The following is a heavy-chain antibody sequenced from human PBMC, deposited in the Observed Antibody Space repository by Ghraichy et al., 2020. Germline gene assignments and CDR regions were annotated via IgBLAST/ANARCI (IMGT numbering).Heavy chain of an antibody. D-gene: IGHD5-12*01. CDR2: IYYSGST. V-gene: IGHV4-39*01. CDR3: ARNIVATITVDY. Sequence: SETLSLTCTVSGGSISSSSYYWGWIRQPPGKGLEWIGSIYYSGSTYYNPSLKSRVTISVDTSKNQFSLKLSSVTATDTAVYYCARNIVATITVDYCGQGTLVTVSS. CDR1: GGSISSSSYY. J-gene: IGHJ4*02.